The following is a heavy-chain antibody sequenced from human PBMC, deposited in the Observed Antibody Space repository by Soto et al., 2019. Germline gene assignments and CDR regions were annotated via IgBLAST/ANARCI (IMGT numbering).Heavy chain of an antibody. V-gene: IGHV1-18*01. J-gene: IGHJ5*02. Sequence: ASVKVSCKASGYTFTSYGISWVRQAPGQGLEWMGWISAYNGNTNYAQKLQGRVTMTTDTSTSTAYMELRSLRSDDTAVYYCERNLVVPAAFWFDPWGQGTLVTVSS. CDR2: ISAYNGNT. CDR1: GYTFTSYG. D-gene: IGHD2-2*01. CDR3: ERNLVVPAAFWFDP.